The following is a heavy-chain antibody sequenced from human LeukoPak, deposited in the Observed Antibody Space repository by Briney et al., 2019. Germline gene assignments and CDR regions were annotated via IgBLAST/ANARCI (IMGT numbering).Heavy chain of an antibody. CDR3: AREMASSLGKQRDAFDI. Sequence: AGGSLRLSCSASGFTFSSYWMHWVRQVPGKGLVWVSRINSDGSSTSYADSVTGRFTHSRDKAKNTLYLQMNGLRAEESAGYFCAREMASSLGKQRDAFDIWGEGTMVTVSS. CDR2: INSDGSST. J-gene: IGHJ3*02. V-gene: IGHV3-74*01. CDR1: GFTFSSYW. D-gene: IGHD5-24*01.